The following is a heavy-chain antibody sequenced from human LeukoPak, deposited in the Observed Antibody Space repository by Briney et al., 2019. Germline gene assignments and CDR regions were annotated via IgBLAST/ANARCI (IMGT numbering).Heavy chain of an antibody. V-gene: IGHV4-34*01. D-gene: IGHD3-10*01. J-gene: IGHJ6*03. CDR2: INRSGST. Sequence: SETLSLTCAVYGGSFSGYYWSWIRQPPGKGLEWIGEINRSGSTNYNPSLKSRVTISVDTSKNQFSLKLSSVTAADTAVYYCAKAVRAKRGYYYYMDVWGKGTTVTVSS. CDR3: AKAVRAKRGYYYYMDV. CDR1: GGSFSGYY.